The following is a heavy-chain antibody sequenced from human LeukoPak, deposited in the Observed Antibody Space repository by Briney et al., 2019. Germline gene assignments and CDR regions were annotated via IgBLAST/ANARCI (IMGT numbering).Heavy chain of an antibody. CDR1: GYTFTNYY. CDR2: IKPSGGGP. D-gene: IGHD3-16*01. V-gene: IGHV1-46*01. Sequence: ASVKVSCKASGYTFTNYYIHWVRQAPGQGLEWMGMIKPSGGGPSYAQKFQGRVTVTRDMSTSTVYMELSSLRSEDTAVYYCARPWGYDAFDIWGQGQWSPSL. CDR3: ARPWGYDAFDI. J-gene: IGHJ3*02.